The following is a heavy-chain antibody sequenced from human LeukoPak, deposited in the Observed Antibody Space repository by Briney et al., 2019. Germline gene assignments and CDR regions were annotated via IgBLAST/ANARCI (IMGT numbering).Heavy chain of an antibody. CDR3: ARDSGTTGEVKFDP. V-gene: IGHV4-59*12. Sequence: SETLSLTCTVSGGSISSYYWSWIRQPPGKGLEWIGYIYYSGSTNYNPSLKSRVTMSVDTSKNRFSLKLRSVTAADTAVYYCARDSGTTGEVKFDPWGQGTLVTVSS. D-gene: IGHD3-10*01. CDR2: IYYSGST. J-gene: IGHJ5*02. CDR1: GGSISSYY.